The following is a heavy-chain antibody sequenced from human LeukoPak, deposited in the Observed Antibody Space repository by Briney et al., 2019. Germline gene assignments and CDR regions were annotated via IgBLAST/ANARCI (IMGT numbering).Heavy chain of an antibody. V-gene: IGHV3-7*03. J-gene: IGHJ4*02. CDR2: LKQDGCEK. D-gene: IGHD3-3*01. Sequence: GGSLRLSCAASGFTFSTYWMTWVRQAPGKGLEWVANLKQDGCEKYYVDSVKGRFTISRDNAKNSLYLQMNSLRAEDTALYYCAKDFSGYYFDYWGQGTLVTVSS. CDR3: AKDFSGYYFDY. CDR1: GFTFSTYW.